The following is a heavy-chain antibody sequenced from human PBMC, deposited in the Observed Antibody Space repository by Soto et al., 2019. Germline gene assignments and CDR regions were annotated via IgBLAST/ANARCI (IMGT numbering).Heavy chain of an antibody. CDR2: ISSSSSSTI. V-gene: IGHV3-48*01. Sequence: GGSLRLSCAASGFTFNTYNMNWVRQAPGKGLEWVSYISSSSSSTIHYADSVKGRFTISRDNAKNSLSLQMNSLRAEDTAVYYCARDDYPYYDDSSGYHFDYWGQGTLVTVSS. J-gene: IGHJ4*02. D-gene: IGHD3-22*01. CDR3: ARDDYPYYDDSSGYHFDY. CDR1: GFTFNTYN.